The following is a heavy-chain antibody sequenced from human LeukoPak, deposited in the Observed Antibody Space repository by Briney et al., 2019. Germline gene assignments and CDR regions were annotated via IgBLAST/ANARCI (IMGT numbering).Heavy chain of an antibody. J-gene: IGHJ4*02. CDR1: GGSISSGGYY. CDR3: ARGHRTPLWFRESYFDY. Sequence: SETLSLTCTVSGGSISSGGYYWSWIRQPPGKGLEWIGEINHSGSTNYNPPLKSRVTISVDTSKNQFSLKLSSVTAADTAVYYCARGHRTPLWFRESYFDYWGQGTLVTVSS. CDR2: INHSGST. V-gene: IGHV4-39*07. D-gene: IGHD3-10*01.